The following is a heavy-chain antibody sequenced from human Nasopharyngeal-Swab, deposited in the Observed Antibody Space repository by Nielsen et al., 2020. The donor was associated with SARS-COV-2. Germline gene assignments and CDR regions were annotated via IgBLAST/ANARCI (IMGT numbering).Heavy chain of an antibody. D-gene: IGHD2-15*01. CDR2: IRSKANSYAT. Sequence: GESLKISCAASGFSITGYGMQWVRQASGKGLEWVGRIRSKANSYATAYAASVKGRFTISRDDSKNTAYLQMNSLKTEDTAVYYCTRLGYCSGGSCYLDDYWGQGTLVTVSS. V-gene: IGHV3-73*01. CDR3: TRLGYCSGGSCYLDDY. CDR1: GFSITGYG. J-gene: IGHJ4*02.